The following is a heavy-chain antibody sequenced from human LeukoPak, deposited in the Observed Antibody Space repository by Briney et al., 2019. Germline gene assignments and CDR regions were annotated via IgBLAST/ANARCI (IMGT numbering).Heavy chain of an antibody. V-gene: IGHV1-69*13. CDR1: GGTFSTYA. D-gene: IGHD3-22*01. CDR2: IIPILGTA. J-gene: IGHJ5*02. Sequence: SVTVSCKASGGTFSTYAISWVRLAPGQGLEWMGGIIPILGTANYAQKFKGRVTITADEFTGTAYMELSSLRSEDTAVFYCASNTNYYENTGHYVLDPWGQGTLVTVSS. CDR3: ASNTNYYENTGHYVLDP.